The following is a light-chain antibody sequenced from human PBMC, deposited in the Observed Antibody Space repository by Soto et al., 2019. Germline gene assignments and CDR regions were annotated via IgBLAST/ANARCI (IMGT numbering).Light chain of an antibody. CDR3: QQRSNWPLSIT. CDR2: DVS. Sequence: EIELTQSPATLSLSPGERATLSCRASQSVSSYLAWYQQKPGQPPRILIYDVSNRGTGIPARFSGSGFGTDFTLPISSREPEDFAVYYCQQRSNWPLSITFCQGTRLEIK. J-gene: IGKJ5*01. V-gene: IGKV3-11*01. CDR1: QSVSSY.